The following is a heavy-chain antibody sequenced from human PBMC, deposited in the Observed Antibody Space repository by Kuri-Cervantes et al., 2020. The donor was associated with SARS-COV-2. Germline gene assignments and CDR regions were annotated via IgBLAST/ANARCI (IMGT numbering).Heavy chain of an antibody. D-gene: IGHD4-17*01. V-gene: IGHV3-23*01. CDR1: GFTFSSYA. Sequence: GESLKISCAASGFTFSSYAMSWVRQAPGKGLEWVSAISGSGGSTHYADPVKGRFTISRDNSKNPLYLQMNSLSAEDTAVYYCASDHIGYGDYGMDVWGQGTTVTVSS. J-gene: IGHJ6*02. CDR2: ISGSGGST. CDR3: ASDHIGYGDYGMDV.